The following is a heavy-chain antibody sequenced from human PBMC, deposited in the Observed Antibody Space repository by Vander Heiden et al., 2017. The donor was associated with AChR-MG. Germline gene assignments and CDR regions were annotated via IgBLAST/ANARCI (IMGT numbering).Heavy chain of an antibody. CDR1: GFSLSTSGMC. V-gene: IGHV2-70*15. J-gene: IGHJ4*02. CDR2: IDWDDDK. D-gene: IGHD4-17*01. Sequence: QVTLRESGPALVNPTQTLTLTCTFSGFSLSTSGMCVSWIRQHPGKALEWLARIDWDDDKYYSTSLKTRLNISKDTSKNQVVLTMTNMDPVDTATYYCARTYTVTSVVGPFDYWGQGTLVNVSS. CDR3: ARTYTVTSVVGPFDY.